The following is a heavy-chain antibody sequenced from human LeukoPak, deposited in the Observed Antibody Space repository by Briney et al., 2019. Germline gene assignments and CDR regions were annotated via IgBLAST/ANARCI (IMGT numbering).Heavy chain of an antibody. CDR3: ARLRWLQFHDF. CDR1: GGSISSYY. D-gene: IGHD5-24*01. J-gene: IGHJ4*02. V-gene: IGHV4-59*08. Sequence: PSETLSLTCTVSGGSISSYYWSWIRQPPGKGLEWIGYIYYSGSTNYNPSLKSRVTISVDTSKNQFSLKLSSVTAADTAVYYCARLRWLQFHDFWGQGTLVTVSS. CDR2: IYYSGST.